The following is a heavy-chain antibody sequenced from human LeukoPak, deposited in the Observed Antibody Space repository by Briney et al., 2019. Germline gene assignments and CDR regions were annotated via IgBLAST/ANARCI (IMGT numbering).Heavy chain of an antibody. D-gene: IGHD3-16*02. J-gene: IGHJ4*02. CDR3: ARVMGGSYLNY. V-gene: IGHV1-18*01. CDR1: GYSFTSFP. Sequence: ASVKVSCKASGYSFTSFPIIWVRQAPGQGLEWMGWISAYNGNTNYAQKLQGRVTMTTDTSTSTAFMELRSLTSDDTAVYYCARVMGGSYLNYWGQGTLVIVSS. CDR2: ISAYNGNT.